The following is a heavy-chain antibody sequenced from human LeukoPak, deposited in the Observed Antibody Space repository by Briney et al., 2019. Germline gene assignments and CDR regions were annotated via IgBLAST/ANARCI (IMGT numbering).Heavy chain of an antibody. D-gene: IGHD2-2*01. V-gene: IGHV4-30-4*08. CDR2: IYYSGST. Sequence: PSETLSLTCTVSGGSISSGDYYWSWIRQPPGKGLEWIGYIYYSGSTYYNPSLKSRVTISVDTSKNQFSLKLSSVTAADTAVYYCARVAVVVPAAIAWFDPWGQGTLVTVSS. J-gene: IGHJ5*02. CDR1: GGSISSGDYY. CDR3: ARVAVVVPAAIAWFDP.